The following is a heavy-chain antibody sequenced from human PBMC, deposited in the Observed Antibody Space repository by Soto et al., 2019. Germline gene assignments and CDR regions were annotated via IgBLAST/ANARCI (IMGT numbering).Heavy chain of an antibody. D-gene: IGHD6-13*01. CDR1: GFTFSKYW. Sequence: LRLSCAASGFTFSKYWMSWVRQAPGKGLEWVANIKEDGSEEYYVDSVKGRFTISRDNAKNSLYLQMNSLRAEDTAVYYCARVPVHVADGNAWIDTWGQGTLVTVSS. J-gene: IGHJ5*02. CDR2: IKEDGSEE. CDR3: ARVPVHVADGNAWIDT. V-gene: IGHV3-7*01.